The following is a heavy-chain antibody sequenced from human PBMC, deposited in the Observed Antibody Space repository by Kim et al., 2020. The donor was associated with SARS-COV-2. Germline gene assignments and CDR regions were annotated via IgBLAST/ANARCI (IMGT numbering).Heavy chain of an antibody. CDR1: GFTFSSYA. V-gene: IGHV3-30-3*01. Sequence: GGSLRLSFAASGFTFSSYAMHWVRQAPGKGLEWVAVISYDGSNKYYADSVKGRFTISRDNSKNTLYLQMNSLRAEDTAVYYCARVAAAGDFDYWGQGTLVTVSS. CDR2: ISYDGSNK. D-gene: IGHD6-13*01. J-gene: IGHJ4*02. CDR3: ARVAAAGDFDY.